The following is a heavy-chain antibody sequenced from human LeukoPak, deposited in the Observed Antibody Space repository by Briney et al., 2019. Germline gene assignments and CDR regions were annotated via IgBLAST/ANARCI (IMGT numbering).Heavy chain of an antibody. D-gene: IGHD6-13*01. V-gene: IGHV4-39*01. J-gene: IGHJ6*02. CDR1: GGSIRSSYYY. CDR3: ASHSSSWTPPDV. Sequence: SETLSLTCTVSGGSIRSSYYYWGWIRQPPGKGLEWIGSIYDSGSTYYNPSLKSRVTISVDTSKNQFSLKLNSVTAADTAVYYCASHSSSWTPPDVWGQGTTVTVSS. CDR2: IYDSGST.